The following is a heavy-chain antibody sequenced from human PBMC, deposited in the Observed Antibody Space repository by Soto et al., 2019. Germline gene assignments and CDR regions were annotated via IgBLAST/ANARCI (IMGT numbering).Heavy chain of an antibody. CDR3: AHRRSGWYLFDY. D-gene: IGHD6-19*01. J-gene: IGHJ4*02. V-gene: IGHV2-5*01. CDR2: IYWNDDK. Sequence: QITLKESGPTLVRPTQTLTLTCTFSGFSLSTSGLGVGWIRQPPGKALEWLALIYWNDDKRYSPSLKARLTITKDTSKSQVVLTMTNMDPVDTATYYCAHRRSGWYLFDYWGQGTLVTVSS. CDR1: GFSLSTSGLG.